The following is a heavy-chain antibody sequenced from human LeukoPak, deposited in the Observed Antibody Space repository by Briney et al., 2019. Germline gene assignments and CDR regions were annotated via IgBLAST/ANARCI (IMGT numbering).Heavy chain of an antibody. V-gene: IGHV3-73*01. J-gene: IGHJ5*02. D-gene: IGHD4-17*01. CDR3: TRRVDDYGDYENWFDP. CDR1: GFTFSGSA. CDR2: IRSKANSYAT. Sequence: GGSLRLSCAASGFTFSGSAMHWVRQASGKGLEWVGRIRSKANSYATAYAASVKGRSTISRDDSKNTAYLQMNSLKTEDTAVYYCTRRVDDYGDYENWFDPWGQGTLVTVSS.